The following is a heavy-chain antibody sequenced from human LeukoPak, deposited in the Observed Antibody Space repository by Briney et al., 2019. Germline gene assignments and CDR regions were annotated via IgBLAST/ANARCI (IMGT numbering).Heavy chain of an antibody. CDR3: AKSNGYGLIDT. J-gene: IGHJ3*01. D-gene: IGHD3-10*01. V-gene: IGHV4-59*12. CDR1: GGSISSYY. Sequence: SETLSLTCTVSGGSISSYYWSWIRQPAGKGLEWIGYIYYSGSTNYNPSLKSRVTISLDTSRNQFSLKLNSVTAADTAVYYCAKSNGYGLIDTWGQGTMVTVSS. CDR2: IYYSGST.